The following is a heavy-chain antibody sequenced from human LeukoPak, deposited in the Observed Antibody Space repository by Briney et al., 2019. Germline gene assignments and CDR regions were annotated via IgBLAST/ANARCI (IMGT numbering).Heavy chain of an antibody. J-gene: IGHJ4*02. V-gene: IGHV3-48*04. Sequence: GGSLRLSCAASGFTFSSYSMNWVRQAPGKGLEWGSYISGSSSTIYYADSVKGRFTISRDNTKSSLYLQMNSLRVEDTAVFYCARDQYDTWSRRGNFDSWGQGTLVIVSS. CDR3: ARDQYDTWSRRGNFDS. CDR1: GFTFSSYS. D-gene: IGHD3-3*01. CDR2: ISGSSSTI.